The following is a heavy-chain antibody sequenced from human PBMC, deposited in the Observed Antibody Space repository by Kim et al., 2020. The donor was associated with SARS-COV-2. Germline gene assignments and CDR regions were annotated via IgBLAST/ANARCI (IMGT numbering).Heavy chain of an antibody. CDR3: TRPHGSGSYYGRAFDI. V-gene: IGHV3-49*02. J-gene: IGHJ3*02. Sequence: SVKGRFTISRDDSKSIAYLQMNSLKTEDTAVYYCTRPHGSGSYYGRAFDIWGQGTMVTVSS. D-gene: IGHD1-26*01.